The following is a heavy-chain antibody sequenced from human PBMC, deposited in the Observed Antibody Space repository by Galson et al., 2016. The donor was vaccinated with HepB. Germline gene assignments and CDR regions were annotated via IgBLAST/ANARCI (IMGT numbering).Heavy chain of an antibody. CDR1: GFTFSETY. D-gene: IGHD3-10*01. V-gene: IGHV3-11*01. J-gene: IGHJ4*02. Sequence: SLRLSCAASGFTFSETYMTWIRQAPGKGLEWISSISSRGGSAIHYADSVKGRFTISRDNAKNSLFLQMNSLRAEDTAVYYCAREHYFGPGSYFDNWGQGTLVTVSS. CDR3: AREHYFGPGSYFDN. CDR2: ISSRGGSAI.